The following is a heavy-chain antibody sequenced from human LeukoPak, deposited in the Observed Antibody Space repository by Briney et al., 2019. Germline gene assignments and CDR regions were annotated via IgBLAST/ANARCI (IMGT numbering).Heavy chain of an antibody. Sequence: GGSLRLSCAASGFTFSDSYMSWLRQAPGKGLEWVSYISSGSSYTNHADSVKGRFTISRDNAKNSLYLQMNSLRAEDTAVYYCARACSSASCYDFWGQGTLVTVSS. D-gene: IGHD2-2*01. V-gene: IGHV3-11*03. CDR3: ARACSSASCYDF. J-gene: IGHJ4*02. CDR1: GFTFSDSY. CDR2: ISSGSSYT.